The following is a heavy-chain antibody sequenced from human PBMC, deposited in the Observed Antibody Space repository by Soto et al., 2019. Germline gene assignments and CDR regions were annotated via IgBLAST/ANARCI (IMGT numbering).Heavy chain of an antibody. D-gene: IGHD2-15*01. V-gene: IGHV3-23*01. CDR3: APHVSCSGGSCQYDAFAI. J-gene: IGHJ3*02. CDR2: VTADGGT. Sequence: EVQVLESGGGFVQPGGSLRLSCEGSGFTVSSHAMTWIRQAPGKVPAGVSTVTADGGTYYADSVKGRFAMSRDTSENTLYLQMNSLGAEDTAVYYCAPHVSCSGGSCQYDAFAIRGQGTMVTVSS. CDR1: GFTVSSHA.